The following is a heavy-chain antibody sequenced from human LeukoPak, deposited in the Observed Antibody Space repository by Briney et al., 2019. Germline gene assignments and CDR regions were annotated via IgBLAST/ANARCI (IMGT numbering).Heavy chain of an antibody. V-gene: IGHV1-8*01. J-gene: IGHJ6*03. CDR1: GYTFTSCD. D-gene: IGHD3-10*01. Sequence: ASVKVSCKASGYTFTSCDINWVRQATGQGLEWMGWMNPNSGNTGYAQKFQGRVTMTRNTSISTAYMELSSLRSEDTAVYYCARANDYYGSGSLTESYYYYMDVWGKGTTVTVSS. CDR2: MNPNSGNT. CDR3: ARANDYYGSGSLTESYYYYMDV.